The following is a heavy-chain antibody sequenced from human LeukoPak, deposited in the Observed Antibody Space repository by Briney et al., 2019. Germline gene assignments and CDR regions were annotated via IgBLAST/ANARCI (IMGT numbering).Heavy chain of an antibody. CDR3: ARNVRGVTENWFDP. CDR2: IHYSGST. J-gene: IGHJ5*02. V-gene: IGHV4-59*01. D-gene: IGHD3-10*01. Sequence: SETLSLTCTVSGGSISSYYWSWIRQPPGKGLEWIGYIHYSGSTNYNPSLKSRVTISVDTSKNQFSLKLSSVTAADTAVYYCARNVRGVTENWFDPWGQGTLVTVSS. CDR1: GGSISSYY.